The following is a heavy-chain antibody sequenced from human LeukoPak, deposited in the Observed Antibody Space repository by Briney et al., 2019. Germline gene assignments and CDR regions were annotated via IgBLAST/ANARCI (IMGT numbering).Heavy chain of an antibody. CDR2: IYPTGNT. CDR3: ARLKFYDSTGYSPGYYMDV. CDR1: GGSIISYY. D-gene: IGHD3-22*01. Sequence: SETLSLTCSVSGGSIISYYWSWIRQPAGKGPEWIGRIYPTGNTDYNHSLKTRVTMSTDLSKKQFSLRLRSVTAADTAVYYCARLKFYDSTGYSPGYYMDVWGKGTAVTVS. J-gene: IGHJ6*03. V-gene: IGHV4-4*07.